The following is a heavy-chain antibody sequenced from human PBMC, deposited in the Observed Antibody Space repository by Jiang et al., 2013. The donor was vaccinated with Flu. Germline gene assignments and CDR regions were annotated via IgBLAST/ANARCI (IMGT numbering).Heavy chain of an antibody. CDR3: AKDAWLGSGWYHDAFDI. Sequence: SGGGLVQPGGSLRLSCAASGFTFSSYAMSWVRQAPGKGLEWVSAISGSGGSTYYADSVKGRFTISRDNSKNTLYLQMSSLRAEDTAVYYCAKDAWLGSGWYHDAFDIWGQGTMVTVSS. CDR2: ISGSGGST. CDR1: GFTFSSYA. V-gene: IGHV3-23*01. J-gene: IGHJ3*02. D-gene: IGHD6-19*01.